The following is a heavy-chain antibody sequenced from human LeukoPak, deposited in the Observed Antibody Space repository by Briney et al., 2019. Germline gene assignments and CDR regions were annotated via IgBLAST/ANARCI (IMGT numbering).Heavy chain of an antibody. D-gene: IGHD2-15*01. CDR1: GFTFTSSA. V-gene: IGHV1-58*01. CDR3: AAGYCSGGSCYPYYYYGMGV. J-gene: IGHJ6*02. CDR2: VVVGSGNT. Sequence: ASVKVSCKASGFTFTSSAVQWVRQARGQRLEWIGWVVVGSGNTNYAQKFQERVTITRDMSTSTAYMELSSLGSEDTAVYYCAAGYCSGGSCYPYYYYGMGVWGQGTTVTVSS.